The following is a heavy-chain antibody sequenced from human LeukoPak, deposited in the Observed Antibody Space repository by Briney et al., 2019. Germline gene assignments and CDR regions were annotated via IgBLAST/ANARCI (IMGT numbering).Heavy chain of an antibody. CDR2: IVVGSGNT. J-gene: IGHJ4*02. CDR1: GFTFTSSA. D-gene: IGHD3-22*01. Sequence: ASVKVSCKASGFTFTSSAVQWVRQARGQRLEWIGWIVVGSGNTNYAQKFQERVTITRDMSTSTAYMELSSLRSEDAAVYYCAASPDYYDSSGYSYYFDYWGQGTLVTVSS. V-gene: IGHV1-58*01. CDR3: AASPDYYDSSGYSYYFDY.